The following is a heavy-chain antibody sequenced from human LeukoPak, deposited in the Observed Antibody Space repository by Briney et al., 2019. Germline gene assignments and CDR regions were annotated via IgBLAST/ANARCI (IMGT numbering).Heavy chain of an antibody. CDR2: INDDGTYT. J-gene: IGHJ3*02. Sequence: GGSLRLSCAVSGFTSSTYWMHWVRQAPGKGLVWVSRINDDGTYTVYADSVKGRFTISRDNAKNSLYLQMNSLRAEDTAVYYCARLARPGAFDIWGQGTMVTVSS. CDR3: ARLARPGAFDI. CDR1: GFTSSTYW. V-gene: IGHV3-74*01. D-gene: IGHD6-6*01.